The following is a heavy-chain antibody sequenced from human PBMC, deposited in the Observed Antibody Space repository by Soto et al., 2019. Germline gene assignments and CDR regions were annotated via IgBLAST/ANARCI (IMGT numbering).Heavy chain of an antibody. CDR2: IYPGDSDT. CDR1: GYSFTSYW. Sequence: EVQLLQSGAEGKKPGESLKISCRGSGYSFTSYWIGWLRQMPGKGLEWMGIIYPGDSDTRYSPSFQGQVTISADKSISTAYLQWSSLKASDTAXXXXXXXXXXXXXXXFDIWGQGTMVTVSS. V-gene: IGHV5-51*01. J-gene: IGHJ3*02. CDR3: XXXXXXXXXXXFDI.